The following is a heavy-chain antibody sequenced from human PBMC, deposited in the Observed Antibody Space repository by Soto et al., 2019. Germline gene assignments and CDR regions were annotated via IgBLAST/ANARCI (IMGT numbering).Heavy chain of an antibody. V-gene: IGHV4-59*01. CDR1: GGSISRYY. J-gene: IGHJ6*02. D-gene: IGHD2-21*02. CDR2: MYNTGST. Sequence: ETLSLTSTVSGGSISRYYWSWIRQPPGKGLEWIGYMYNTGSTVYNPSFKSRVTISVDTSKNQFSLKLNSVTAADTAVYYCARDLWGYCGTDCYPLDVWGQGTTVTVS. CDR3: ARDLWGYCGTDCYPLDV.